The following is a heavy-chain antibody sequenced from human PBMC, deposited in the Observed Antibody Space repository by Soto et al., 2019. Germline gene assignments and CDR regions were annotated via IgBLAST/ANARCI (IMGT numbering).Heavy chain of an antibody. CDR3: AKTGGGNARLYYYYGMDV. D-gene: IGHD2-15*01. V-gene: IGHV3-30*18. J-gene: IGHJ6*02. Sequence: QVQLVESGGGVVQPGRSLRLSCAASGFTFSSYGMHWVRQAPGKGLEWVAVISYDGSNKYYADSVKGRFTISRDNSKNTLYLQMNSLRAEDTAVYYCAKTGGGNARLYYYYGMDVWGQGTTVTVSS. CDR1: GFTFSSYG. CDR2: ISYDGSNK.